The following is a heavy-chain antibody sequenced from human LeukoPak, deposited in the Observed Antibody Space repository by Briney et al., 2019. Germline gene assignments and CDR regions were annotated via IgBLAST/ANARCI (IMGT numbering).Heavy chain of an antibody. J-gene: IGHJ4*02. V-gene: IGHV3-66*01. Sequence: PGGSLRLSCAASGFTVSSNYMSWVRQAPGKGLEWVSVIYSGGYTHYADSVKGRFTISRDNSKNTLYLQMNSLRAEDTAVYYCLNSGLYHFGNWGQGTLVTVSS. CDR1: GFTVSSNY. CDR3: LNSGLYHFGN. CDR2: IYSGGYT. D-gene: IGHD1-26*01.